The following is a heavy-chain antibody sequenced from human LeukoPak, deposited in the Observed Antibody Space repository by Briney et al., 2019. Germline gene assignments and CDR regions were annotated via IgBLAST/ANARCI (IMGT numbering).Heavy chain of an antibody. CDR1: GFTFNTYW. CDR2: IKGDGSEK. CDR3: ARDYDNNSPGGMRY. V-gene: IGHV3-7*01. Sequence: GGSLRLSCAASGFTFNTYWMTWVRQAPGKGLEWVANIKGDGSEKHYVDSVEGRFTVSRDNAKNSLYLQMNSLRAEDTAVYYCARDYDNNSPGGMRYWGQGTLVTVSS. D-gene: IGHD3-10*01. J-gene: IGHJ4*02.